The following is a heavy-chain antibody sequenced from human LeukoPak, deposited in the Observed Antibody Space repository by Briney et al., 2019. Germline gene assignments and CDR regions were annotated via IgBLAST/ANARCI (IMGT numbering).Heavy chain of an antibody. CDR2: TYYSGST. D-gene: IGHD4-23*01. J-gene: IGHJ4*02. CDR3: ARDGGSPRGNFAYYFDY. CDR1: GGSISSYY. V-gene: IGHV4-59*01. Sequence: KPSETPSLTRTVPGGSISSYYWSWIPQPPGKGLERIWYTYYSGSTNYNPSLKSRVTISVDTSKNQFSLKLSSVTAADTAVYYCARDGGSPRGNFAYYFDYWGQGTLVTVSS.